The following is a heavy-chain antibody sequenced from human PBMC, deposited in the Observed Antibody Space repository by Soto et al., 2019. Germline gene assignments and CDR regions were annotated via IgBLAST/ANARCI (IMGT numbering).Heavy chain of an antibody. J-gene: IGHJ4*02. CDR3: AREGYPIDY. D-gene: IGHD6-13*01. CDR1: GFTFSSYS. V-gene: IGHV3-48*02. Sequence: EVQLVESGGGLVQPGGSLRLSCAASGFTFSSYSMNWVRQAPGKGLEWVSYISSSSSTIYYADSVKGRFTSSRDNAKNYLFLQMISMRDEDRAVYYCAREGYPIDYWGQGTLVTVSS. CDR2: ISSSSSTI.